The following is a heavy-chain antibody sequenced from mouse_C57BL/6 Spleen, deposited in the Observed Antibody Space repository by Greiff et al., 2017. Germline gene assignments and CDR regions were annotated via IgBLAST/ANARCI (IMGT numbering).Heavy chain of an antibody. V-gene: IGHV1-64*01. CDR1: GYTFTSYW. J-gene: IGHJ1*03. Sequence: QVQLQQPGAELVKPGASVKLSCKASGYTFTSYWMHWVKQRPGQGLEWIGMIHPNSGSTNYNEKFKSKATLTVDKSSSTAYMQLSSLTSEDSAVYYCARGDYYGSSHYWYFDVWGTGTTVTVSS. CDR3: ARGDYYGSSHYWYFDV. D-gene: IGHD1-1*01. CDR2: IHPNSGST.